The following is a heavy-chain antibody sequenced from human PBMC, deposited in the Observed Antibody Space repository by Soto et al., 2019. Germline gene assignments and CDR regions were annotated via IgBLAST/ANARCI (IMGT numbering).Heavy chain of an antibody. Sequence: PGGSLRLSCAASGFTFTSYAMHWVRQAPGKGLEWVAVISDDGSNKYYADSAKGRFTISRDNSKNTLYLQMNSLRAEDRAVYYCARDARDGYNLYFDYWGQGTLVTVSS. CDR3: ARDARDGYNLYFDY. CDR2: ISDDGSNK. D-gene: IGHD5-12*01. CDR1: GFTFTSYA. J-gene: IGHJ4*02. V-gene: IGHV3-30-3*01.